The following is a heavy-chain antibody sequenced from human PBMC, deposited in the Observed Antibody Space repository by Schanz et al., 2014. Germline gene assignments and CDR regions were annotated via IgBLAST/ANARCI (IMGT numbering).Heavy chain of an antibody. D-gene: IGHD6-6*01. J-gene: IGHJ6*02. CDR1: GFTVTSYY. V-gene: IGHV3-53*01. CDR3: AKIWKGHPIEVRPGWSDGMDV. CDR2: IYSGDNT. Sequence: EVQLLESGGGLVQPGGSLRLSCAASGFTVTSYYMSWVRQAPGKGLEWVSVIYSGDNTYYADSVKGRFTISRDNSKNTVYLQMNSLRAEDTAVYFCAKIWKGHPIEVRPGWSDGMDVWGQGTTVTVSS.